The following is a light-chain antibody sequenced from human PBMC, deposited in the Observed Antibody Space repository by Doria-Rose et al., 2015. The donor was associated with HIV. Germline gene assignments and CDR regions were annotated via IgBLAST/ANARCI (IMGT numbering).Light chain of an antibody. CDR2: GNT. CDR1: SSNIGAGFD. V-gene: IGLV1-40*01. J-gene: IGLJ1*01. CDR3: QSYDSRVSVYV. Sequence: QPVLTQPPSVSGAPGQRVAISCTGSSSNIGAGFDVNWYQQFPGTAPKLLIHGNTNRPSGVPDRFSGSKSGTSASLAISGLRAEDEADYYCQSYDSRVSVYVFGTGTKVTVL.